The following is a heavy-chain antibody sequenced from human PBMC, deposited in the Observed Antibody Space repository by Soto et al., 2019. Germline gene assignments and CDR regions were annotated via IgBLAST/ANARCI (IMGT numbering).Heavy chain of an antibody. D-gene: IGHD5-12*01. V-gene: IGHV1-18*01. CDR3: AREGVASYYYYGMDV. J-gene: IGHJ6*02. CDR2: ISTYNGDT. CDR1: GYTFTRSG. Sequence: ASVKVSCKASGYTFTRSGISWVRQAPGQGLEWMGWISTYNGDTNYAQTFQGRVTMTTDTSTSTVHMEVRSLRSDDTAVYYCAREGVASYYYYGMDVWGQGTPVTVSS.